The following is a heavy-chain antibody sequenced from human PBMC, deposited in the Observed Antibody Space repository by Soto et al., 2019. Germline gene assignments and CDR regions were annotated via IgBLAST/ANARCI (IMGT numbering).Heavy chain of an antibody. Sequence: PGGSLRLSCAASGFTFSSYGMHWVRQAPGEGLEWVAVIWYDGSNKYYADSVKGRFTISRDNSKNTLYLQMNSLRAEDTAVYYCARDIRAFDIWGQGTMVTVSS. J-gene: IGHJ3*02. CDR1: GFTFSSYG. CDR3: ARDIRAFDI. V-gene: IGHV3-33*01. CDR2: IWYDGSNK. D-gene: IGHD1-20*01.